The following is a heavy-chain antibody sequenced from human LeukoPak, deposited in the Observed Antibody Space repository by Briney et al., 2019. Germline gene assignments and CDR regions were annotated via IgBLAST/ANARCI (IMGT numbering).Heavy chain of an antibody. J-gene: IGHJ5*02. Sequence: VASVKVSCKASGYTFTGYYMHWVRQAPGQGLEGMRRINPNSGGTNYAQKFQGRVTMTRDTSISTAYMELSRLRSDDTAGYYGARDRYCSSTSCPPNWLDPWGQGTLVTVSS. V-gene: IGHV1-2*06. CDR1: GYTFTGYY. D-gene: IGHD2-2*01. CDR3: ARDRYCSSTSCPPNWLDP. CDR2: INPNSGGT.